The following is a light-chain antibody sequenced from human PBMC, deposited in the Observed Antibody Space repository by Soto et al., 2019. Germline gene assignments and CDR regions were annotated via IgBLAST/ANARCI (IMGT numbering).Light chain of an antibody. V-gene: IGKV1-33*01. Sequence: DIQMTQSPSSLSASVGDRLTITCQASQDIGKYLNWYQQKPGKAPKVLIYDASNLETGAPSRFSGSGSGTEFTFTISSLRPEDVATYYCQHYNNLPLTFGGGTKVEI. CDR1: QDIGKY. J-gene: IGKJ4*01. CDR3: QHYNNLPLT. CDR2: DAS.